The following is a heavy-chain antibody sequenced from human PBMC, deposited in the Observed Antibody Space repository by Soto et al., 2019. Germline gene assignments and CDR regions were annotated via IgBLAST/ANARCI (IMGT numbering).Heavy chain of an antibody. CDR2: TYYRSKWYN. J-gene: IGHJ3*02. V-gene: IGHV6-1*01. CDR3: ARDNGDIVVVTAIDAFDI. Sequence: SHTLSLTCAISGDSVSSNSAAWNWIRQSPSRGLEWLGRTYYRSKWYNDYAVSVKSRITINPDTSKNQFSLQLNSVTPEDTAVYYCARDNGDIVVVTAIDAFDIWGQGTMVTVSS. D-gene: IGHD2-21*02. CDR1: GDSVSSNSAA.